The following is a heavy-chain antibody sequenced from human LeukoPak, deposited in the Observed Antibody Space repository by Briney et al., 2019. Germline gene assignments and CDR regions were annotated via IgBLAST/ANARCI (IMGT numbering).Heavy chain of an antibody. V-gene: IGHV4-39*07. Sequence: SETPSLTCTVPGDSISSRTYYWGWVRQPPGKGLEWIGSINYSGTTSYNPSLKSRVTVSVDTSKNQFSLTLSSVTAADTAVYYCARVNIAVVPSTMFDYWGQGILVTVSS. CDR2: INYSGTT. CDR1: GDSISSRTYY. D-gene: IGHD2-2*01. J-gene: IGHJ4*02. CDR3: ARVNIAVVPSTMFDY.